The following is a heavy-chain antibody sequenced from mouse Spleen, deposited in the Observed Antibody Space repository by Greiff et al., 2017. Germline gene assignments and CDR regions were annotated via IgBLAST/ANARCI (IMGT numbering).Heavy chain of an antibody. J-gene: IGHJ4*01. Sequence: QVQLQQSGPGLVQPSQSLSITCTVSGFSLTSYGVHWVRQSPGKGLEWLGVIWAGGITNYNSALMSRLSISKDNSKSQVFLKMNSLQTDDTAMYYCSRGYDPYAMDYWGLGTSVTVSS. D-gene: IGHD2-12*01. CDR2: IWAGGIT. CDR3: SRGYDPYAMDY. V-gene: IGHV2-9*02. CDR1: GFSLTSYG.